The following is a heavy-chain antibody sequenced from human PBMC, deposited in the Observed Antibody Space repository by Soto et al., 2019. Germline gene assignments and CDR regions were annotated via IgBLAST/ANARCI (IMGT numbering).Heavy chain of an antibody. CDR3: ARDGGYGAGSYFDY. J-gene: IGHJ4*02. V-gene: IGHV1-18*01. D-gene: IGHD3-10*01. CDR2: ISAFNGNT. CDR1: GYMFRSYG. Sequence: QVQLVQSGAEVKRPGASVKVSCKASGYMFRSYGISWVRQAPGQGLEWMGWISAFNGNTNYPQNLQGRVTMTTDTSMSTAYMELRTLRSDDSAMYYCARDGGYGAGSYFDYWGQGTLVTVSS.